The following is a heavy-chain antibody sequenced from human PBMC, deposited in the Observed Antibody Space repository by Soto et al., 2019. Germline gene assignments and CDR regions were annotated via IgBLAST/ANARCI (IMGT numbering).Heavy chain of an antibody. J-gene: IGHJ6*02. CDR1: GYIFPDYA. D-gene: IGHD2-8*01. CDR2: INAANGIT. Sequence: QVQLVQSGAEVKKPGASAKVSCKASGYIFPDYAIHWVRQAPGQRLEWMGWINAANGITKYSQKFQGRVTFTRDTSANTAYMEVTRLKSEDTALYFCARDPSMLYSASRDYFYRYGVDVWGQGTTVTVSS. CDR3: ARDPSMLYSASRDYFYRYGVDV. V-gene: IGHV1-3*01.